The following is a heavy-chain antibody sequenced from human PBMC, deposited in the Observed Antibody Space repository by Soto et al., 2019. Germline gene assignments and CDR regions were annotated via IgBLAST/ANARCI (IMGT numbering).Heavy chain of an antibody. Sequence: SETLSLTCTVSGGSISSGDYYWSWIRQPPGKGLEWIGYIYYSGGTYYNPSLKSRVTISVDTSKNQFPLKLSSVTAADTAVYYCARVTTVAPADYYYYGMDVWGQGTTVTVSS. CDR1: GGSISSGDYY. V-gene: IGHV4-30-4*01. D-gene: IGHD4-4*01. CDR2: IYYSGGT. J-gene: IGHJ6*02. CDR3: ARVTTVAPADYYYYGMDV.